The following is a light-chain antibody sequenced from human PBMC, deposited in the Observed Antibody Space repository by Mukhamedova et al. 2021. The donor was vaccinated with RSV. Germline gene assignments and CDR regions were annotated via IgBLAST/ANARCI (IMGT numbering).Light chain of an antibody. CDR1: SSNIGNNY. V-gene: IGLV1-51*01. CDR2: DDN. CDR3: ATWDDSLSSDI. Sequence: SCSGSSSNIGNNYVSWFQQFPQTAPKLLIYDDNQRPSGIPDRFSGSKSGTSATLDITGLQTGDEADYYCATWDDSLSSDIFGGGT. J-gene: IGLJ2*01.